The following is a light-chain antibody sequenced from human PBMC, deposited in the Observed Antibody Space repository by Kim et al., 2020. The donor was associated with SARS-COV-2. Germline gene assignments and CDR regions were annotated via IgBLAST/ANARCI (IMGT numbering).Light chain of an antibody. J-gene: IGKJ1*01. CDR2: GAS. CDR3: HQYVRSPRT. Sequence: EILLTQSPGTLSLSPGETATLSCRANQTVSKNYLAWYQHKPGQAPRLLIYGASARGTGIPDRFSGSGSGADFALTISRLEPEDFAIYYCHQYVRSPRTFGQGTKVDIK. V-gene: IGKV3-20*01. CDR1: QTVSKNY.